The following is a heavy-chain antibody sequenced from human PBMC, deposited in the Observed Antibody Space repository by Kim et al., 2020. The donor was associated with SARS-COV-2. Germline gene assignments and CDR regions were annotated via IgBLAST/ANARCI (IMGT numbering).Heavy chain of an antibody. CDR3: AIDPGHCGTMDCYTYA. Sequence: GGSLRLSCAASGFTFSKYCMRWVRQAPGKGLEWVAHIKQDGNETYYADSVKGRFTISRDNTKNSLYLQMNGLRAEDTAVYFCAIDPGHCGTMDCYTYAWGQGTLVTVSS. CDR2: IKQDGNET. D-gene: IGHD2-2*02. CDR1: GFTFSKYC. V-gene: IGHV3-7*03. J-gene: IGHJ5*02.